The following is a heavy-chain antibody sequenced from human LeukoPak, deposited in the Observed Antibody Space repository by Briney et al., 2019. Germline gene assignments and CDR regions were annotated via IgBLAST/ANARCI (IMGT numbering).Heavy chain of an antibody. Sequence: SETLSLTCTVSGGSISSYYWSWIRQPPGKGLEWIGYIYYNGSTNYNPSLKSRVTISVDTSKNQFSLKLSSVTAADTAVYYCARDTSAYGGSYDYWGQGTLVTVSS. D-gene: IGHD4/OR15-4a*01. CDR1: GGSISSYY. V-gene: IGHV4-59*01. CDR3: ARDTSAYGGSYDY. CDR2: IYYNGST. J-gene: IGHJ4*02.